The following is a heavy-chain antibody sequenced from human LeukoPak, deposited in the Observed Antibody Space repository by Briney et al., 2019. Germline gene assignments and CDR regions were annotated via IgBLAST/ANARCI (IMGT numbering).Heavy chain of an antibody. CDR2: ISGSGGST. CDR1: GFTFSGYA. J-gene: IGHJ4*02. V-gene: IGHV3-23*01. CDR3: AKGTMVTTYNWDH. D-gene: IGHD4-17*01. Sequence: GGSLRLSCAASGFTFSGYAISWVRQAPGKGLEWFSSISGSGGSTYYADSVKGRFTISRDNSKNTLYLQMNSLRAEDTAVYYCAKGTMVTTYNWDHWGQGTLVTVSS.